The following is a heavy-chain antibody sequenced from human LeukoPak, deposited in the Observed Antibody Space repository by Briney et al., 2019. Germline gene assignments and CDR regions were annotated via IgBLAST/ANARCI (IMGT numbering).Heavy chain of an antibody. D-gene: IGHD5-18*01. CDR1: GFTFSTSS. V-gene: IGHV3-48*04. Sequence: GGSLRLSCAASGFTFSTSSMNWVRQAPGKGLEWLSFISRSSRTIYYADSVKGRFTISRDNAKNSLYLQMNSLRAEDTAVYSCARDKTRGLGYGYSKSGNYFDYWGQGTLVTVSS. CDR3: ARDKTRGLGYGYSKSGNYFDY. J-gene: IGHJ4*02. CDR2: ISRSSRTI.